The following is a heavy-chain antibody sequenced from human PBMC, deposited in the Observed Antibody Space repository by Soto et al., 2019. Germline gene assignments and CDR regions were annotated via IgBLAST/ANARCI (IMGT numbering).Heavy chain of an antibody. CDR3: ARPSTSGTRFDY. J-gene: IGHJ4*02. D-gene: IGHD1-1*01. CDR1: GGSISTSNW. CDR2: VYHSGST. V-gene: IGHV4-4*02. Sequence: QVQLQESGPGLVKPSGTLSLTCAVSGGSISTSNWWSWVRQPPGKGLEWIGEVYHSGSTNYNPSFKSRVSXXVXQSKNQCSLKLNSVTAADTALYHCARPSTSGTRFDYWGQGSLVTVSS.